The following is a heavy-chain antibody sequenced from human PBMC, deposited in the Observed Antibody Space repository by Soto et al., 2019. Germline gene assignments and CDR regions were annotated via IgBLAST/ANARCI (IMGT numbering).Heavy chain of an antibody. CDR1: GDSVSSNSAA. Sequence: SQTLSLTCAISGDSVSSNSAAWNWIRQSPSRGLEWLGRTYYRSKWYNDYAVSVKSRITINPDTSKNQFSLQLRSLRSDDTAVYYCARLSDPGWYFDYWGQGTLVTVSS. CDR2: TYYRSKWYN. CDR3: ARLSDPGWYFDY. J-gene: IGHJ4*02. D-gene: IGHD6-19*01. V-gene: IGHV6-1*01.